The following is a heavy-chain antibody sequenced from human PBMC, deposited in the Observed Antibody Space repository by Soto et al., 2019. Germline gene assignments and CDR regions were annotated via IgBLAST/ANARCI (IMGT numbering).Heavy chain of an antibody. V-gene: IGHV4-4*02. CDR1: GGTIRSPDW. CDR3: ARGRGRYSSGWSWFDP. Sequence: SETLSLTCGVSGGTIRSPDWWTWVRQPPGKGLEWIGEIFQSGSTNYTPSLESRVTISVDKSKNQSSLTLTSVTAADTAVYFCARGRGRYSSGWSWFDPWGQGILVTVS. CDR2: IFQSGST. J-gene: IGHJ5*02. D-gene: IGHD6-19*01.